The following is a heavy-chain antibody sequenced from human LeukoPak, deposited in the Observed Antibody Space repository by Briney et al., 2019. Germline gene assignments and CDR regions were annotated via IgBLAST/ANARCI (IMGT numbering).Heavy chain of an antibody. Sequence: GSSVKVSCKASGGTFSSYAISWVRQPPGQGLEWMGGIIPIFGTANYAQKVQGRVTITTDESTSTAYMELSSLRSEDTPVYYCARGRVDYDFWSGYSDWGQGTLVTVSS. CDR3: ARGRVDYDFWSGYSD. CDR2: IIPIFGTA. D-gene: IGHD3-3*01. CDR1: GGTFSSYA. V-gene: IGHV1-69*05. J-gene: IGHJ4*02.